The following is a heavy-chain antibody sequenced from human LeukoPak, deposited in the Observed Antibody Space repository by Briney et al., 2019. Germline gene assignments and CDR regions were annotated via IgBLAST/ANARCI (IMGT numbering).Heavy chain of an antibody. CDR3: ARAEGGSYYNWFDP. Sequence: SETLSLTCTGSGVSISSYYWSWLRQPAGKGLEWVGRIYTSGSTNYNPSLKSRVTMSVDTSKNQFSLKLSSVTAADTAVYYCARAEGGSYYNWFDPWGQGTLVTVPS. CDR1: GVSISSYY. J-gene: IGHJ5*02. V-gene: IGHV4-4*07. D-gene: IGHD1-26*01. CDR2: IYTSGST.